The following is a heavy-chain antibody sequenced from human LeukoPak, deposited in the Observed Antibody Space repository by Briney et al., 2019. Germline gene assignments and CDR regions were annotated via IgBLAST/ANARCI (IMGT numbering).Heavy chain of an antibody. CDR1: GYTFTGYY. CDR3: ARVNLIAVAGIPGRNYFDY. Sequence: ASVKVSCKASGYTFTGYYMHWVRQAPGQGLEWMGWINPNSGGTNYAQKFQGRVTMTRDTSTSTAYMELRSLRSDDTAVYYCARVNLIAVAGIPGRNYFDYWGQGTLVTVSS. CDR2: INPNSGGT. D-gene: IGHD6-19*01. V-gene: IGHV1-2*02. J-gene: IGHJ4*02.